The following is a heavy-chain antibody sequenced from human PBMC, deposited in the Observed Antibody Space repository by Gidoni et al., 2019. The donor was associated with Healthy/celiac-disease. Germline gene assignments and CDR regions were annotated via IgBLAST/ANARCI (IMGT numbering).Heavy chain of an antibody. D-gene: IGHD5-18*01. CDR1: GFPFSSYG. V-gene: IGHV3-33*01. J-gene: IGHJ6*02. Sequence: QVQLVESGGGVVQPGRSLRLSCASSGFPFSSYGMHWVRQAPGKGLEWVAVIWYDGSNKYYADSVKGRFTISRDNSKNTLYLQMNSLRAEDTAVYYCARDDSDTAMVTLDYYYGMDVWGQGTTVTVSS. CDR2: IWYDGSNK. CDR3: ARDDSDTAMVTLDYYYGMDV.